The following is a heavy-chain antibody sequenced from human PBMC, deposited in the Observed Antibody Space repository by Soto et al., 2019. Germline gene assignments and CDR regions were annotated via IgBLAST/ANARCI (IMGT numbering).Heavy chain of an antibody. CDR2: ISGSGGST. CDR1: GFTFSSYA. V-gene: IGHV3-23*01. J-gene: IGHJ3*02. CDR3: AKDRDYDFWSGYLDAFDI. D-gene: IGHD3-3*01. Sequence: GGSLRLSCAASGFTFSSYAMSWVRQAPGKGLEWVSAISGSGGSTYYADSVKGRFTISRDNSKNTLYLQMNSLRAEDTAVYYCAKDRDYDFWSGYLDAFDIWGQGTMVTVS.